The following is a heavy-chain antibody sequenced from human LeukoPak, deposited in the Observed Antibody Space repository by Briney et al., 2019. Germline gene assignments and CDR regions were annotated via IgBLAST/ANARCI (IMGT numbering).Heavy chain of an antibody. D-gene: IGHD3-10*01. Sequence: GGSLRLSCAASGFTFSSHSLDWVRQAPGKGLEWVSSISSSSSYIYYADSVKGRFTTSRDNSKNTLYLQMDSLRVEDTAVYYCARDFDYGSGSYPYWGQGTLVTVSS. J-gene: IGHJ4*02. V-gene: IGHV3-21*01. CDR3: ARDFDYGSGSYPY. CDR1: GFTFSSHS. CDR2: ISSSSSYI.